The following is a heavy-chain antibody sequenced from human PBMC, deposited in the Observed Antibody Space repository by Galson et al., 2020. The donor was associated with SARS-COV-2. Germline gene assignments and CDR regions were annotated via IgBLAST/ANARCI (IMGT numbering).Heavy chain of an antibody. D-gene: IGHD3-9*01. CDR2: IKSKTDGGTT. CDR1: GFTFSNAW. Sequence: GGSLRLSCAASGFTFSNAWMSWVRQAPGKGLEWVGRIKSKTDGGTTDYAAPVKGRFTISRDDSKNTLYLQMNSLKTEDTAVYYCTTDHDILTGYYKAWFDPWGQGTLVTVSS. CDR3: TTDHDILTGYYKAWFDP. J-gene: IGHJ5*02. V-gene: IGHV3-15*01.